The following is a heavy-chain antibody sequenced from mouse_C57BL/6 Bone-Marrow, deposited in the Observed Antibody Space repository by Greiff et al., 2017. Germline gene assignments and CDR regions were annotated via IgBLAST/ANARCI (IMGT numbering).Heavy chain of an antibody. V-gene: IGHV1-7*01. CDR3: ASLDYYGSSRYY. CDR1: GYTFTSYW. Sequence: QVQLQQSGAELAKPGASVKLSCKASGYTFTSYWMHWVKQRPGQGLEWIGYINPSSGYTKYNQKFKDKATLTADTSSSTAYMQLSSLTYEDSAVYYCASLDYYGSSRYYWGQGTTLTVSS. D-gene: IGHD1-1*01. J-gene: IGHJ2*01. CDR2: INPSSGYT.